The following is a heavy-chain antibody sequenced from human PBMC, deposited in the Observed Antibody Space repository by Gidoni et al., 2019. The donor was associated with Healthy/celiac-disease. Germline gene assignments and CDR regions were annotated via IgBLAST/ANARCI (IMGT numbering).Heavy chain of an antibody. CDR2: ISSSSSYI. CDR1: GFTFSSYS. V-gene: IGHV3-21*01. D-gene: IGHD2-15*01. Sequence: EVQLVESGGGLVKPGGSLSISCAASGFTFSSYSMTLFRQAPGKGLAWVSSISSSSSYIYYADSVKGRFTISRDNAKNSLYLQMNSLRAEDTAVYYCARPPYSHFDLWGRGTLVTVSS. CDR3: ARPPYSHFDL. J-gene: IGHJ2*01.